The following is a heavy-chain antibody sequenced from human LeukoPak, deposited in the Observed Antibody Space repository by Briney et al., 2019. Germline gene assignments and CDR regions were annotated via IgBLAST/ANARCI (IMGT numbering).Heavy chain of an antibody. D-gene: IGHD3-22*01. Sequence: GASVKVSCKASGYTFTGYYMHWVRQAPGQGLEWMGWINPNSGGTNYAQKFQGRVTMTRDTSISTAYMELSRLRSDDTAVYYCARAGDTMIVANPMGCFDYWGQGTLVTVSS. V-gene: IGHV1-2*02. CDR1: GYTFTGYY. CDR3: ARAGDTMIVANPMGCFDY. J-gene: IGHJ4*02. CDR2: INPNSGGT.